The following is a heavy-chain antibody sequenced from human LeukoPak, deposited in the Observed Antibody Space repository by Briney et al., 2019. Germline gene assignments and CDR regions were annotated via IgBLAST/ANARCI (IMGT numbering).Heavy chain of an antibody. CDR3: ARQIGGGDAFDI. V-gene: IGHV4-39*01. CDR1: GGSIXSSSYY. Sequence: TXSLTCTVSGGSIXSSSYYWGWIRQPPGTGLEWIGSIYYSGSTYYNPSLKSRVTISVDTSKNQFSLKLSSVTAADTAVYYCARQIGGGDAFDIWGQGTMVTVSS. D-gene: IGHD3-16*01. J-gene: IGHJ3*02. CDR2: IYYSGST.